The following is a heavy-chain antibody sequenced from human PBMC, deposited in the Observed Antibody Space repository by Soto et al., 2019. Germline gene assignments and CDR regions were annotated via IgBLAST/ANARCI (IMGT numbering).Heavy chain of an antibody. CDR3: AREGEMPYYYYGLDV. V-gene: IGHV1-18*01. J-gene: IGHJ6*02. Sequence: QVQLVQSGAEVRKPGASVKVSCKASGYTFTTYGISWVRQAPGQGLEWMGWISGYNGHTKYAQKLQGRVTMTTDTSPSTVYMDLRSLRSDDTAVYYCAREGEMPYYYYGLDVWGQGTTVTVSS. D-gene: IGHD3-16*01. CDR1: GYTFTTYG. CDR2: ISGYNGHT.